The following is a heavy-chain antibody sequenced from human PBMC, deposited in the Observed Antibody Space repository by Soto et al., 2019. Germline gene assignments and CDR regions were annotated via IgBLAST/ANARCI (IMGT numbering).Heavy chain of an antibody. J-gene: IGHJ5*02. D-gene: IGHD6-13*01. CDR1: GYTFTSYG. V-gene: IGHV1-18*01. Sequence: SCKASGYTFTSYGISWVRQAPGQGLEWMGWISAYNGNTNYAQKIQGRVTLTTDTSTTTAYMELRSLRSDDTAVYYCARDSSTFNNWFDPWGQGTLVTVSS. CDR2: ISAYNGNT. CDR3: ARDSSTFNNWFDP.